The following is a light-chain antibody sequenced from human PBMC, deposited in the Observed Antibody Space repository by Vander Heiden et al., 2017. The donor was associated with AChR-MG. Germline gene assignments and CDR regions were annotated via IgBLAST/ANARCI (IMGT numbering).Light chain of an antibody. Sequence: YELTQPSSMSVSPGQTASITCSGDKLGQKHVSWYQQKSAQSPMLVIYQDIKRPSGIPERFSGSNSANKAALTISGTQPIDDSYYYCPAWNSSTVVFGEGTQLTVL. CDR1: KLGQKH. J-gene: IGLJ2*01. CDR2: QDI. CDR3: PAWNSSTVV. V-gene: IGLV3-1*01.